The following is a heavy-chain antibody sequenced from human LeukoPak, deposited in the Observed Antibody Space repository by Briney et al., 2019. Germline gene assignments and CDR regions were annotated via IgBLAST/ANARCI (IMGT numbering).Heavy chain of an antibody. V-gene: IGHV3-7*01. CDR3: ARDRGSGWYRLIDY. Sequence: GGSLRLSCAASGFTFSSYWMSWVRQAPGKGLGWVANIKQDGSEKYYVDSVKGRFTISRDNAKNSLYLQMNSLRAEDTAVYYCARDRGSGWYRLIDYWGQGTLVTVSS. J-gene: IGHJ4*02. CDR1: GFTFSSYW. D-gene: IGHD6-19*01. CDR2: IKQDGSEK.